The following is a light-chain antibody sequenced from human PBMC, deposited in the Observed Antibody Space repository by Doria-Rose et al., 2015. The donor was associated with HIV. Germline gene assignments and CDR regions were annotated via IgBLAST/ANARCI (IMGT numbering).Light chain of an antibody. CDR1: QSFSSTY. CDR2: DGS. CDR3: HQYGTSWT. J-gene: IGKJ1*01. Sequence: TQSPGTLSLSPGERATLSCRASQSFSSTYLAWYQQKPGQAPSLLIYDGSTRATSIPDRFSASGSGTDSTLTINRLEPEDFALYYCHQYGTSWTFGQGTKVEI. V-gene: IGKV3-20*01.